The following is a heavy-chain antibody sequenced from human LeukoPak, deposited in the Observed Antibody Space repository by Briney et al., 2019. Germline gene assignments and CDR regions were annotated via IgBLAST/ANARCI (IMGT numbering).Heavy chain of an antibody. V-gene: IGHV3-23*01. CDR1: GFTFSSYG. D-gene: IGHD1-26*01. CDR3: AKDTSSSGSYYFDY. CDR2: ISGSGGST. J-gene: IGHJ4*02. Sequence: GGSLRLSCAASGFTFSSYGMSWVRQAPGKGLEWVSAISGSGGSTYYADSVKGRFTISRDNSKNTLYLQMNSLRAEDTAVYYCAKDTSSSGSYYFDYWGQGTLVTVSS.